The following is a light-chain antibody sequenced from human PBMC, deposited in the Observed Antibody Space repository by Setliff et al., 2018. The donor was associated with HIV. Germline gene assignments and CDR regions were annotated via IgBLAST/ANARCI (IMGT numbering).Light chain of an antibody. J-gene: IGLJ1*01. V-gene: IGLV3-21*04. CDR3: QVWDSSSDHSYG. CDR2: YDS. Sequence: SYELTQPPSVSVAPGKTARITCGGNNIGSKSVHWYQQKPGQAPVLVIYYDSDRPSGIPERFSGSNSGNTATLTISRVEAGDEADYYCQVWDSSSDHSYGFGTGTRSPS. CDR1: NIGSKS.